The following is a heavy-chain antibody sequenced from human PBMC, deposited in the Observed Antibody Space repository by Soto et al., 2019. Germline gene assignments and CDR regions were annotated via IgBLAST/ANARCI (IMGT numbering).Heavy chain of an antibody. CDR3: ATSNYYESGTYPQEPFDY. Sequence: EVQLVESGGGLVKPGGSLRLSCGASGITFSNAWMGWVRQPPGKGLEWVGRIKSKTDCGTTDYAAPVKGRFTISRDDSRNTLYLQVNSLKTEDTAVYYCATSNYYESGTYPQEPFDYWGQGTLVTVSS. V-gene: IGHV3-15*07. CDR1: GITFSNAW. D-gene: IGHD3-10*01. CDR2: IKSKTDCGTT. J-gene: IGHJ4*02.